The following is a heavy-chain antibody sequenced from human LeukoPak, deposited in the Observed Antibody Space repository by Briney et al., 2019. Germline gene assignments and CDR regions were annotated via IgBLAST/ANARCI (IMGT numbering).Heavy chain of an antibody. J-gene: IGHJ4*02. CDR2: IYTSGST. Sequence: SETLSLTCTVSGGSISSYYWSWIRQPAGKGLEWIGRIYTSGSTNYNASLKSRVSMSVDTSKNQFPLKLSSLTAADTAVFYCARENSGSYREFDYWGQGTLVTVSS. V-gene: IGHV4-4*07. CDR3: ARENSGSYREFDY. D-gene: IGHD1-26*01. CDR1: GGSISSYY.